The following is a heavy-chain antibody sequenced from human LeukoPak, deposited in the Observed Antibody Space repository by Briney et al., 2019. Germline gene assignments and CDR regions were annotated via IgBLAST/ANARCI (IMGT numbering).Heavy chain of an antibody. Sequence: ASVKVSCKASGYSFTNYDINWVRQATGQGLEWMGWMNPNSGITAYAQKFQGRVTITRNTSISTAYMELSSLRSEDTAVYYCARRYYYDSSGYYYVTLFDYWGQGTLVTVSS. D-gene: IGHD3-22*01. V-gene: IGHV1-8*03. CDR3: ARRYYYDSSGYYYVTLFDY. CDR2: MNPNSGIT. CDR1: GYSFTNYD. J-gene: IGHJ4*02.